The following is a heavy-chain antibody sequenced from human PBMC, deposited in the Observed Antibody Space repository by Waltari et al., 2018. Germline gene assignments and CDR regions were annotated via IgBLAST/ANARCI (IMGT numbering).Heavy chain of an antibody. Sequence: QVQLQQWGAGLLKPSETLSLTCAVYGGSFSGYYWSWIRQPPGTGLEWIGEINHSGSTNYKQSLKSRVTISVDTSKNQFSLKLSSGTAADTAVYYCARGGSHYYDSSGYYPRGVDYWGQGTLVTVSS. D-gene: IGHD3-22*01. J-gene: IGHJ4*02. CDR1: GGSFSGYY. CDR2: INHSGST. CDR3: ARGGSHYYDSSGYYPRGVDY. V-gene: IGHV4-34*01.